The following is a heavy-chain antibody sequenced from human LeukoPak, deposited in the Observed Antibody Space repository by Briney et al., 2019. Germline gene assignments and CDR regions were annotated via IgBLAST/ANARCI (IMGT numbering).Heavy chain of an antibody. D-gene: IGHD2-21*02. Sequence: GGSLRLSCAASGFAFSSYSMKWVRQAPGKGLEWVSYISSSSTIYYADSVKGRFTISRDNAKNSLYLQMNSLRDEDTAVYYCARWGGIFCGGDCFNFDYWGQGTLVTVSS. J-gene: IGHJ4*02. V-gene: IGHV3-48*02. CDR1: GFAFSSYS. CDR3: ARWGGIFCGGDCFNFDY. CDR2: ISSSSTI.